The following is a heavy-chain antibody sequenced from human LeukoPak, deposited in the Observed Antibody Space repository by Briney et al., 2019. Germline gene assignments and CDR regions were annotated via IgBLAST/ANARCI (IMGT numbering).Heavy chain of an antibody. CDR3: AAAYIGGAMVTNAFDT. D-gene: IGHD5-18*01. Sequence: TSVKVSCKASGFSFTNSAVQWVRRARGQRLEWRGWIVVGSGNTIYVQKFQERVTITRDMSTSTAYMELSSLRSEDTAVYYCAAAYIGGAMVTNAFDTWGQGTMVTVSS. J-gene: IGHJ3*02. CDR2: IVVGSGNT. CDR1: GFSFTNSA. V-gene: IGHV1-58*01.